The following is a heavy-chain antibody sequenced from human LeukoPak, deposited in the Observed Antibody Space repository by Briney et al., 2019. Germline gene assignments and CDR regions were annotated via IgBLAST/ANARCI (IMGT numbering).Heavy chain of an antibody. V-gene: IGHV3-48*03. Sequence: GGSLRLSCTASGFTFSSYEMNWVRQAPGKGLEWVSYISSSGSPIYYADSVKGRFTISRDNAKNSLYLQMNSLRAEDTAVYYCARLRNYYVARGAFDIWGQGTMVTVSS. J-gene: IGHJ3*02. CDR2: ISSSGSPI. D-gene: IGHD3-10*02. CDR1: GFTFSSYE. CDR3: ARLRNYYVARGAFDI.